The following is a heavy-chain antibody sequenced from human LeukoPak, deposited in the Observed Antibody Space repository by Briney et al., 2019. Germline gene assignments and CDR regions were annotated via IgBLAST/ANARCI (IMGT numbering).Heavy chain of an antibody. J-gene: IGHJ4*02. CDR3: ATDIVATSGDF. CDR1: GVSINDYY. Sequence: LSLTCGVFGVSINDYYWSWIRQAPGKGLEWVSYITSGGRAIYYADSVQGRFTISRDNARNSLYLQMDGLRAEDTAVYYCATDIVATSGDFWGQGTLVTVSS. D-gene: IGHD5-12*01. V-gene: IGHV3-11*01. CDR2: ITSGGRAI.